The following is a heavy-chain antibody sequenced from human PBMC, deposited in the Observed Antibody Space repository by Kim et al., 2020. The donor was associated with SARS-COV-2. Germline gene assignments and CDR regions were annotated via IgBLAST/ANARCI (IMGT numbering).Heavy chain of an antibody. V-gene: IGHV4-4*01. CDR3: ARGLSADDSHDC. CDR2: T. Sequence: TNYNPSLRSRVTISMDNSKNQFSLKLNSVTAADTAVYCCARGLSADDSHDCWGQGILVTVSS. J-gene: IGHJ4*02. D-gene: IGHD5-12*01.